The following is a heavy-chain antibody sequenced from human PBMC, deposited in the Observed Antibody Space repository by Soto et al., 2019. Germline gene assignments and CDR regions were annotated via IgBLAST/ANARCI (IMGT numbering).Heavy chain of an antibody. CDR1: GGSISSSNW. CDR2: INHSGST. J-gene: IGHJ4*02. CDR3: ARGRYDYVWGSYRPFDY. Sequence: PSETLSLTCAVSGGSISSSNWWSWVRQPPGKGLEWIGEINHSGSTNYNPSLKSRVTISVDTSKNQFSPKLSSVTAADTAVYYCARGRYDYVWGSYRPFDYWGQGTLVTVSS. D-gene: IGHD3-16*02. V-gene: IGHV4-4*02.